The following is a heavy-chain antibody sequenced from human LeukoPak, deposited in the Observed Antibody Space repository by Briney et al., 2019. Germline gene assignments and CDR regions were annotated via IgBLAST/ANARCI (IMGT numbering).Heavy chain of an antibody. CDR3: AKEFALYYFDY. J-gene: IGHJ4*02. CDR2: ISSNGGST. CDR1: GFTFSSYA. Sequence: GGSLRLSCSASGFTFSSYAMHWVRQAPGKGLEYVSAISSNGGSTYYADSVKGRFTISRDNSKNTLYLQMNSLRAEDTAVYYCAKEFALYYFDYWGQGTLVTVSS. V-gene: IGHV3-64*04.